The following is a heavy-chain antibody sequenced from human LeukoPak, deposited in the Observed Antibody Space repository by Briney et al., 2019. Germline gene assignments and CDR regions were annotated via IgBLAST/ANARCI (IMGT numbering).Heavy chain of an antibody. D-gene: IGHD6-19*01. J-gene: IGHJ4*02. CDR3: ARYSSGFDY. CDR1: GGSFSGYY. V-gene: IGHV4-34*01. CDR2: INHSGST. Sequence: SETLSLTCAVYGGSFSGYYWSWIRQPPGKGLEWIGEINHSGSTNYNLSLKSRVTISVDTSKNQFSLKLSSVTAADTAVYYCARYSSGFDYWGQGTLVTVSS.